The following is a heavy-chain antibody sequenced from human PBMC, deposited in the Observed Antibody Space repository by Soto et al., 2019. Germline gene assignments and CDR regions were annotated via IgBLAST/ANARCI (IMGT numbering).Heavy chain of an antibody. CDR3: ARNGDSSDYRGWFDP. J-gene: IGHJ5*02. Sequence: GSLRLSCAASGFTFSINYRSWVRQAPGKGLEWVSVIYSGGTTYYADSVKGRFTISRDNSKNTLYLQMNSLRAEDTAVYYCARNGDSSDYRGWFDPWGQGTLVT. CDR2: IYSGGTT. V-gene: IGHV3-66*01. CDR1: GFTFSINY. D-gene: IGHD3-22*01.